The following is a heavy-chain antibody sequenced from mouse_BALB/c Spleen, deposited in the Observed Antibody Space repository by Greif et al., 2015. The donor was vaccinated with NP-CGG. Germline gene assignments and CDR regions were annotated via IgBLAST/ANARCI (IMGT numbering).Heavy chain of an antibody. CDR3: ARSGYDYDEKTVAWFAY. CDR2: ISSGSSTI. D-gene: IGHD2-4*01. V-gene: IGHV5-17*02. J-gene: IGHJ3*01. CDR1: GFTFSSFG. Sequence: EVQVVESGGGLVQPGGSRKLSCAASGFTFSSFGMHWVRQAPEKGLEWVAYISSGSSTIYYADTVKGRFTISRDNPKNPLFLQMTSLRSEDTAMYYCARSGYDYDEKTVAWFAYWGQGTLVTVSA.